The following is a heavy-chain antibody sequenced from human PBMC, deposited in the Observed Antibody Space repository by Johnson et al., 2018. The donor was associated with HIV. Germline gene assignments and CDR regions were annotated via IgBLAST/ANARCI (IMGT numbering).Heavy chain of an antibody. CDR1: GFSFSDYY. V-gene: IGHV3-11*04. CDR2: ISGSGTNI. Sequence: QVQLVESGGGLVKPGGSLRLSCAASGFSFSDYYMSWIRQAPGKGLEWVSYISGSGTNIYYADSVKGRFTISRDNSKNTLYLQMNSLRAEDTAVYYCARNLMRYNWNADAFDIWGQGTMVTVSS. J-gene: IGHJ3*02. CDR3: ARNLMRYNWNADAFDI. D-gene: IGHD1-20*01.